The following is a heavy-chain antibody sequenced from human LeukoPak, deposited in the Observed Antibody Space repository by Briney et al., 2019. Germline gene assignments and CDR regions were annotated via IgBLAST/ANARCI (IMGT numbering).Heavy chain of an antibody. Sequence: SETLSLTCAVYGGSFSGYYWSWIRQPPGKGLEWIGEINHSGSTNYNPSLKSRVTISVDTSKNQFPLKLSSVTAADTAVYYCARGPSSGYSSSWHNYYYYYGMDVWGQGTTVTVSS. CDR3: ARGPSSGYSSSWHNYYYYYGMDV. CDR1: GGSFSGYY. V-gene: IGHV4-34*01. J-gene: IGHJ6*02. D-gene: IGHD6-13*01. CDR2: INHSGST.